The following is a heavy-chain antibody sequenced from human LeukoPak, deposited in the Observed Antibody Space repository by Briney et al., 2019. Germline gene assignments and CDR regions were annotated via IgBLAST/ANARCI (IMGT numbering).Heavy chain of an antibody. CDR2: ISSSSSTI. CDR3: ARGMSSGRYAVDI. J-gene: IGHJ3*02. D-gene: IGHD6-19*01. V-gene: IGHV3-48*01. CDR1: GFTFSSYS. Sequence: GGSLRLSCAAPGFTFSSYSMNWVRQAPGKGLEWVSYISSSSSTIYYADSVKGRFTISRDNAKNSLYLQMNSLRAEDTAVYYCARGMSSGRYAVDIWGQGTMVTVSS.